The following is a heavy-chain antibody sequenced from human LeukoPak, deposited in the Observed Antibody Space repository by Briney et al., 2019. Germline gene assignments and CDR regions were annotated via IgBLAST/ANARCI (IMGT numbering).Heavy chain of an antibody. CDR1: RFTFSSYG. V-gene: IGHV3-30*02. Sequence: GGSLRLSCAASRFTFSSYGMHWVRQAPGKGLEWVAFIRYDGSNKYYADSVKGRFTISRDNSKNTLYLQMNSLRAEDTAVYYCAKARGVVVTATPHDYWGQGTLVTVSS. CDR2: IRYDGSNK. J-gene: IGHJ4*02. CDR3: AKARGVVVTATPHDY. D-gene: IGHD2-21*02.